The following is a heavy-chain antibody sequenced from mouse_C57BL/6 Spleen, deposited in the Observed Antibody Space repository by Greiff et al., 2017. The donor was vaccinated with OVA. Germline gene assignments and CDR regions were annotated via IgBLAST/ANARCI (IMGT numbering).Heavy chain of an antibody. J-gene: IGHJ4*01. CDR3: ARRAYYSNPHYAMDY. CDR2: IYPSDSET. V-gene: IGHV1-61*01. Sequence: QVQLQQPGAELVRPGSSVKLSCKASGYTFTSYWMDWVKQRPGQGLEWIGNIYPSDSETHYNQKFKDKATLTVDKSSSTAYMQLSSLTSEDSAVYYCARRAYYSNPHYAMDYWGQGTSVTVSS. D-gene: IGHD2-5*01. CDR1: GYTFTSYW.